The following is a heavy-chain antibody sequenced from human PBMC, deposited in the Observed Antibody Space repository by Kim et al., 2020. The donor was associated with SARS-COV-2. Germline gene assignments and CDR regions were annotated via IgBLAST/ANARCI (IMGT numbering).Heavy chain of an antibody. CDR2: IYYSGST. Sequence: SETLSLTCTVSGGSISSYYWSWIRQPPGKGLEWIGYIYYSGSTNYNPSLKSRVTISVDTSKNQFSLKLSSVTAADTAVYYCASLAYCGGDCYTECDYWG. CDR3: ASLAYCGGDCYTECDY. V-gene: IGHV4-59*13. CDR1: GGSISSYY. D-gene: IGHD2-21*01. J-gene: IGHJ4*01.